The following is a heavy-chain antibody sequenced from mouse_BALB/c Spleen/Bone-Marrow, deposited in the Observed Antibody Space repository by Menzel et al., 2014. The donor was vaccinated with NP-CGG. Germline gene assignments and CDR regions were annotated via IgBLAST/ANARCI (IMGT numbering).Heavy chain of an antibody. CDR1: GFTFNTYA. D-gene: IGHD2-4*01. CDR2: IRSKSNNYAT. J-gene: IGHJ3*01. Sequence: EVQLVESGGGLVQPKGSLKLSCAASGFTFNTYAMNWVRQAPGKGSEWVARIRSKSNNYATYYADSVKDRFTISRDDSQSMLYLQMNNLKTEDTAMYYCVRQNYDYAWFAYWGQGTLVTVSA. CDR3: VRQNYDYAWFAY. V-gene: IGHV10-1*02.